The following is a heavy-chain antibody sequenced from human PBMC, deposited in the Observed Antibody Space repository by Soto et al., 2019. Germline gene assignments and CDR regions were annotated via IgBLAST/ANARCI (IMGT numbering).Heavy chain of an antibody. CDR2: ISYDGSNK. J-gene: IGHJ4*02. D-gene: IGHD6-6*01. CDR1: GFTFSSYA. CDR3: ARDRRSSFQDY. V-gene: IGHV3-30-3*01. Sequence: GGSLRLSCAASGFTFSSYAMHWVRQAPGKGLEWVAVISYDGSNKYYADSVKGRFTISRDNSKNTLYLQMNSLRAEDTAVYYCARDRRSSFQDYWGQGTLVTVSS.